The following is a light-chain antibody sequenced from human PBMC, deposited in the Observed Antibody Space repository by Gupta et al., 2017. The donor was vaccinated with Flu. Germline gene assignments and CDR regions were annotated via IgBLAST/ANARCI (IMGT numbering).Light chain of an antibody. CDR2: DAS. Sequence: PATLSLSPGERATLSCRASRSISRYLAWFQQRPGQSPRLLIYDASTRATGIPARFSGSGSGTDFTLTISSLEPEDFAVYYCQQRNSYPLTFGGGTKVEIK. V-gene: IGKV3-11*01. J-gene: IGKJ4*01. CDR3: QQRNSYPLT. CDR1: RSISRY.